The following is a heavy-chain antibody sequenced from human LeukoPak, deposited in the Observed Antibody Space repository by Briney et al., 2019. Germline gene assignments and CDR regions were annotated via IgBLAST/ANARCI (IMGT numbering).Heavy chain of an antibody. Sequence: GGSLRLSCAASGFTFSSYAMSWVRQAPGKGLEWVSAISGSGGSTYYADSVKGRFTISRDNSKNTLYLQMNSLRAEDTAVYYCLNLAAAGRLGYYGMDVWGQGTTVTVSS. CDR1: GFTFSSYA. CDR3: LNLAAAGRLGYYGMDV. D-gene: IGHD6-13*01. J-gene: IGHJ6*02. CDR2: ISGSGGST. V-gene: IGHV3-23*01.